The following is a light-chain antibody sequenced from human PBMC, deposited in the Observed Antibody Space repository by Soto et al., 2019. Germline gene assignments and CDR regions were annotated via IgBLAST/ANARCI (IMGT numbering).Light chain of an antibody. CDR2: LGS. V-gene: IGKV2-28*01. CDR3: MQALQTPLT. J-gene: IGKJ4*01. CDR1: QSLLHNNGYNY. Sequence: DPVMTQSPLSLPVTPGEPASISCRSSQSLLHNNGYNYLDWYLQKPGQSPQLLIYLGSNRASGVPARFSGSGSGTDFTLKISRVEAEDVGVYYCMQALQTPLTFGEGTKVEIK.